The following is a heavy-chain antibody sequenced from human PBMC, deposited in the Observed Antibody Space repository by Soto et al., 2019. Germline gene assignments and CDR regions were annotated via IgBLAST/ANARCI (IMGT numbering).Heavy chain of an antibody. Sequence: QVQLVESGGGMVQPGRSLRLSCAASGLNFRAAGMHWVRQAPGKGLEWVAFISSDGYDKYYADSVRGRFTISRDDSLDSLYLQMNTLRPDDSALYYCAKDKGVTSLDYWGQGTLVTVSS. CDR2: ISSDGYDK. D-gene: IGHD3-10*01. CDR3: AKDKGVTSLDY. J-gene: IGHJ4*02. CDR1: GLNFRAAG. V-gene: IGHV3-30*18.